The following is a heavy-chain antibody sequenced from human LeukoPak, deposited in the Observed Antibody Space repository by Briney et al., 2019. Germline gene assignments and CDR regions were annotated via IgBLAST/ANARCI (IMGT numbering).Heavy chain of an antibody. V-gene: IGHV3-23*01. CDR3: ARDHWDSSGWYFSPPGY. CDR1: GFTFSSYA. D-gene: IGHD6-19*01. CDR2: ISGSGGST. Sequence: SGGSLRLSCAASGFTFSSYAMSWVRQAPGKGLEWVSAISGSGGSTYYADSVKGRFTISRDNSKNTLYLQMNSLRAEDTAVYYCARDHWDSSGWYFSPPGYWGQGTLVTVSS. J-gene: IGHJ4*02.